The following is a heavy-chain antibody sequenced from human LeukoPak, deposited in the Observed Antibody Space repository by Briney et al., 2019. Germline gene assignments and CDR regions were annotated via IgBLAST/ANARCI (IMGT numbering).Heavy chain of an antibody. CDR2: LSYTGKT. J-gene: IGHJ4*02. D-gene: IGHD2/OR15-2a*01. CDR3: SEGYFEPFDH. V-gene: IGHV4-59*01. Sequence: PSETLSLTCVVSGASLSSSHWNWIRQLPGKGLEWIGCLSYTGKTDYNPSLTSRVTISLDTSKNQVSLKLRSVTAADTAVYYCSEGYFEPFDHWGQGTLVTVSS. CDR1: GASLSSSH.